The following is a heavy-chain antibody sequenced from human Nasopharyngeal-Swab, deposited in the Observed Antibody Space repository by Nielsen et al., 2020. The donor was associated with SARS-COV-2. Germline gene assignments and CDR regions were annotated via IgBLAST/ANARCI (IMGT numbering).Heavy chain of an antibody. Sequence: SEPLSLTCTASGGSISSGSIRSYYWSWIRQPPGKRLEWIGYFSYTGITTYNPSLTTRVTISVDMSKNQFSLKLSSVASADTAVYYCAREVVGGLVDSWGQGTLVTVSS. CDR2: FSYTGIT. V-gene: IGHV4-61*01. CDR1: GGSISSGSIRSYY. CDR3: AREVVGGLVDS. J-gene: IGHJ4*02. D-gene: IGHD1-26*01.